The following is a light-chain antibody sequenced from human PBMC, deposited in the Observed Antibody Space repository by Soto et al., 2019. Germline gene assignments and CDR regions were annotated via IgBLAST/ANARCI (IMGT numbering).Light chain of an antibody. Sequence: EVVLTQSPATLSLSPGQRATVSCRASQRVSNYLAWYQQKPGQPPRLLIYDASTRATGIPARFSGSGSGTEFTLTISSLQSEDFAVYYCQQYNNWPPTFGQGTTV. V-gene: IGKV3-15*01. CDR1: QRVSNY. J-gene: IGKJ1*01. CDR3: QQYNNWPPT. CDR2: DAS.